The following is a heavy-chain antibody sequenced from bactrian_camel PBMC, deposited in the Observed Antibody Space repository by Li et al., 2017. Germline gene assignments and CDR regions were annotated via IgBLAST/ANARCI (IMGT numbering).Heavy chain of an antibody. D-gene: IGHD4*01. J-gene: IGHJ4*01. Sequence: VQLVESGGGSAQAGGSLRLSCAASGNTYCTGWFRQAPGKEREGVTAVYPGGGGTYYADSVKGRFTISRDNAKNTVYLQMNSLKPEDTGGYYCAADYILPVDYNCYLGSPKIGWGRGTQVTVS. V-gene: IGHV3S40*01. CDR2: VYPGGGGT. CDR3: AADYILPVDYNCYLGSPKIG. CDR1: GNTYC.